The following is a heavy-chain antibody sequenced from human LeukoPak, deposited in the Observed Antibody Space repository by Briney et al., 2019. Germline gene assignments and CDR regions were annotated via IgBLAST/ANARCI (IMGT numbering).Heavy chain of an antibody. V-gene: IGHV4-34*01. D-gene: IGHD2-2*02. Sequence: SETLSLTCAVYGGSFRGYYWSWIRQPPGKGLEWIGEINHSGSTNYNPSLKSRVTISVDTSKNQFSLKRSSVTAADTAVHYCARAPLKYCSSTSCYRGVFDYWGQGTLVTVSS. CDR1: GGSFRGYY. CDR3: ARAPLKYCSSTSCYRGVFDY. J-gene: IGHJ4*02. CDR2: INHSGST.